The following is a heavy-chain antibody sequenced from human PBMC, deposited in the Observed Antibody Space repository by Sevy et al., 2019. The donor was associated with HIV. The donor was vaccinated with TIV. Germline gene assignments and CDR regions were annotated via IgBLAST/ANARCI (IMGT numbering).Heavy chain of an antibody. V-gene: IGHV4-4*07. Sequence: SETLSLTCTVSGGSISGYYWSWIRQPAGKGLERIGRMYITGSTNYNPSLKSRVTMSADTSKNQFSLRLSSVTAADTGVYYCAKGPNWFDPWCQGTLVTVSS. J-gene: IGHJ5*02. CDR3: AKGPNWFDP. CDR1: GGSISGYY. CDR2: MYITGST.